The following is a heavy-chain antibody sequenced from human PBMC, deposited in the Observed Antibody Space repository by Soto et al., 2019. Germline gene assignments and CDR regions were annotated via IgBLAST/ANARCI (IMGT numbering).Heavy chain of an antibody. CDR2: ISYDGSNK. CDR1: GXTFSSYG. D-gene: IGHD3-10*01. J-gene: IGHJ4*02. V-gene: IGHV3-30*03. Sequence: PGGSLRLSCAASGXTFSSYGMHWVRQAPGKGLEWVAVISYDGSNKYYADSVKGRFTISRDNSKNTLYLQMNSLRAEDTAVYYCATHMVRGVLLPGPFDYWGQGTLVTVSS. CDR3: ATHMVRGVLLPGPFDY.